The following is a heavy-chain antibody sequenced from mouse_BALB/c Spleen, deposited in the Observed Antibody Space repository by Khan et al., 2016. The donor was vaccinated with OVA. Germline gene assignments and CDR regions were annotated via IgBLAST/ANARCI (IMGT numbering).Heavy chain of an antibody. V-gene: IGHV1S132*01. Sequence: QVQLKESGAELGRPGASVKLSCKTSGYIFTSYWIHWVKQRSGQGLAWIARIYPGTGSIYYYEKFKGKATLTADKSSSTAFMQLSSLKSADSAVFCCARGGDADKARFAYWGQGTLVTVSA. D-gene: IGHD1-1*02. CDR1: GYIFTSYW. J-gene: IGHJ3*01. CDR2: IYPGTGSI. CDR3: ARGGDADKARFAY.